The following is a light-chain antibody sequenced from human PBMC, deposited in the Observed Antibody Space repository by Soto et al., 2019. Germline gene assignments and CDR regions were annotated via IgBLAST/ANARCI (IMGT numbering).Light chain of an antibody. V-gene: IGLV2-23*01. J-gene: IGLJ1*01. Sequence: QSALTQPASVSGSPGQSITISCTGTSSDVGIYNLVSWYQLHPGKAPKLMIYEGSKRPSGVSNRFSGSKSVNTASLTISGLQAEDEADYYCCSYAGSGTFYVFGTGTKLTVL. CDR2: EGS. CDR1: SSDVGIYNL. CDR3: CSYAGSGTFYV.